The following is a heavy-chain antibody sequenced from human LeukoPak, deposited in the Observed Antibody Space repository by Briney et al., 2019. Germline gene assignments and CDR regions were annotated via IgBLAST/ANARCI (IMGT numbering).Heavy chain of an antibody. Sequence: GESLKISCKGSGYSFTSYWIGWVRQMPGKGLEWMGMIYPGDSNTRYSPSFQGQVTISADKSIATAYLQWSSLKASDTAMYYFVRVAGGGSSFSWGQGTLVTVSS. CDR3: VRVAGGGSSFS. V-gene: IGHV5-51*01. D-gene: IGHD2-15*01. CDR1: GYSFTSYW. J-gene: IGHJ5*02. CDR2: IYPGDSNT.